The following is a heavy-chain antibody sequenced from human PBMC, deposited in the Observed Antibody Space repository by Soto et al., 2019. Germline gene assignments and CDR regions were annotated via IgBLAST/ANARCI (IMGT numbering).Heavy chain of an antibody. D-gene: IGHD2-8*01. CDR1: GGSISSGGYS. CDR2: IYHSGST. V-gene: IGHV4-30-2*01. J-gene: IGHJ4*02. Sequence: SETLSLTCAVSGGSISSGGYSWSWIRQPPGKGLEWIGYIYHSGSTYYNPSLKSRVTISVDRSKNQFSLKLSSVTAADTAVYYCARARRYCTNGVCITYYFDYWGQGTLVTVSS. CDR3: ARARRYCTNGVCITYYFDY.